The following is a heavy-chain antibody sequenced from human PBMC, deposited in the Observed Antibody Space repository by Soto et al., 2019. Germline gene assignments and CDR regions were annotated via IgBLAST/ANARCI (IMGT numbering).Heavy chain of an antibody. CDR1: GFTFSSYG. D-gene: IGHD5-18*01. J-gene: IGHJ4*02. CDR3: ARGDTAMSSADPIAY. Sequence: QVQLVESGGGVVQPGRSLRLSCAASGFTFSSYGMHWVRQAPGKGLEWVAVIWYDGSNKYYADSVKGRFTSSRDNSKNTLYRQMNSLRAEDTAVYYCARGDTAMSSADPIAYCGQGTLVTVSS. V-gene: IGHV3-33*01. CDR2: IWYDGSNK.